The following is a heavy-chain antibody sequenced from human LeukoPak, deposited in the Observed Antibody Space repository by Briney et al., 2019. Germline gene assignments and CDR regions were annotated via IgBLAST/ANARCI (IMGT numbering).Heavy chain of an antibody. Sequence: SETLSLTCTVSGGSISSYYWSWIRQPPGKGLEWIGYIYYSGSTNYNPSLKSRVTISVDTSKNQFSLELSSVTAADTAVYYCARSHSSSWYEDDYWGQGTLVTVSS. CDR2: IYYSGST. CDR3: ARSHSSSWYEDDY. J-gene: IGHJ4*02. V-gene: IGHV4-59*01. CDR1: GGSISSYY. D-gene: IGHD6-13*01.